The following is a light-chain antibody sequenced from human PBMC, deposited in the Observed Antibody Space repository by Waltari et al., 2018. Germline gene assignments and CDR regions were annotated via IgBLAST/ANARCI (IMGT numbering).Light chain of an antibody. J-gene: IGKJ3*01. V-gene: IGKV3-11*01. CDR2: DAS. CDR3: QQRTNWPPIFS. CDR1: QSVGSS. Sequence: EIVLTQSPATLSLSPGETATLSFRAIQSVGSSLACYQKKPGQAPRLLIYDASKRATGIPARFSGSGSGTDFTLTISSLESEDFAVYYCQQRTNWPPIFSFGPGTKVDIK.